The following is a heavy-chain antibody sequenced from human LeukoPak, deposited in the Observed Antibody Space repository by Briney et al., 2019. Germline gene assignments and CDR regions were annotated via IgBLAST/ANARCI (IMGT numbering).Heavy chain of an antibody. CDR3: ARSIDIVVVVAATDYFDY. D-gene: IGHD2-15*01. J-gene: IGHJ4*02. V-gene: IGHV3-48*04. CDR2: ISSSSDTT. CDR1: GFTFSRFS. Sequence: GGSLRLSCAASGFTFSRFSLNWVRQAPGKGPEWVSYISSSSDTTYFADSVKGRFTISRDNAKNSLYLQMNSLRAEDTAVYYCARSIDIVVVVAATDYFDYWGQGTLVTVSS.